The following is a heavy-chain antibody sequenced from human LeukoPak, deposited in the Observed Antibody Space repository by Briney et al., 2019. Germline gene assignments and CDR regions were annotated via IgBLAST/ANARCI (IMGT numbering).Heavy chain of an antibody. CDR2: IWYDGSND. D-gene: IGHD3-16*01. Sequence: GGSLRLSCAASGFTFSSYSMSWVRQAPGKGLEWVAVIWYDGSNDKYADSAKGRFTISRDNSKNILYLQMNSLRVEDTAVYYCASSNAWGQGTLVTVSS. CDR1: GFTFSSYS. J-gene: IGHJ4*02. CDR3: ASSNA. V-gene: IGHV3-33*08.